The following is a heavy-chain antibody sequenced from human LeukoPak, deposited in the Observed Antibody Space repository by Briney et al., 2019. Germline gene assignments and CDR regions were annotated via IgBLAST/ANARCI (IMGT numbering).Heavy chain of an antibody. D-gene: IGHD4-17*01. CDR3: ARRATTVTTFYYYGMDV. V-gene: IGHV3-21*01. CDR1: GFTFSSYS. CDR2: ISSSSSYI. Sequence: KPGGSLRLSCAASGFTFSSYSMNWVRQAPGKGLEWVSSISSSSSYIYYADSVKGRFTISRDNAKNTLYLQMNSLRAEDTAVYYCARRATTVTTFYYYGMDVWGQGTTVTVSS. J-gene: IGHJ6*02.